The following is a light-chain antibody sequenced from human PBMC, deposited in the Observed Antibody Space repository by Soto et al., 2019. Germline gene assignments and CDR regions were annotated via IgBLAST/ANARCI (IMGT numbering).Light chain of an antibody. Sequence: EIVLTQSPGSLSLSPGERVTLSCRASQSVSSSYLAWYQQKPGQAPRLLIYGASSRATGIPDRFSGSGSGTDFTLTISRLEPEDFAVYYCQQYGRSPSTFGGETKVDIK. J-gene: IGKJ4*01. CDR3: QQYGRSPST. CDR2: GAS. V-gene: IGKV3-20*01. CDR1: QSVSSSY.